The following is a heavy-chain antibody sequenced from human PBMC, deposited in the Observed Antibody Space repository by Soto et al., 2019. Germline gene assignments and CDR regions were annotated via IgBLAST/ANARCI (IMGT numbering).Heavy chain of an antibody. CDR1: GGTFNNYA. Sequence: QVLLVQSGPEVKKPGSSVKVSCKASGGTFNNYAINWVRQAPGKGLEWMGGIIPTFGTGNHAQKIQGRVTLTADESTPTAYMELNSLRSEDTAIYYCASFDGTPVRGGRSSPYEMEVWGQGTTVIVSS. CDR3: ASFDGTPVRGGRSSPYEMEV. V-gene: IGHV1-69*19. J-gene: IGHJ6*02. CDR2: IIPTFGTG. D-gene: IGHD3-10*02.